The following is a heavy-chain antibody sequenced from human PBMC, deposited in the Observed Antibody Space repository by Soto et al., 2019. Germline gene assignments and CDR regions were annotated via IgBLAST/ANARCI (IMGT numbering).Heavy chain of an antibody. Sequence: PSETLSLTCAVSGGSISSSNWWSWVRQPPGKGLEWIGEIYHSGSTNYNPSLKSRVTISVDKSKNQFSLKLSSVTAADTAVYYCAIELIFGVVSDAFDIWGQGTMVTVSS. CDR3: AIELIFGVVSDAFDI. V-gene: IGHV4-4*02. D-gene: IGHD3-3*01. CDR1: GGSISSSNW. J-gene: IGHJ3*02. CDR2: IYHSGST.